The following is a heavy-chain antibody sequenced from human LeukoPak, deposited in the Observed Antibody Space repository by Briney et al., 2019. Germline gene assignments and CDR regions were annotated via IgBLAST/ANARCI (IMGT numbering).Heavy chain of an antibody. CDR2: IKEDGSEE. CDR1: GFHFNTFW. Sequence: GGSLRLSCAASGFHFNTFWMTWVRQAPGKGLEWVANIKEDGSEEYYVDSVRGRFTISRDNSKNTLYLQMGSLRAEDMAVYYCAREGTDAFDIWGQGTMVTVSS. V-gene: IGHV3-7*01. CDR3: AREGTDAFDI. J-gene: IGHJ3*02.